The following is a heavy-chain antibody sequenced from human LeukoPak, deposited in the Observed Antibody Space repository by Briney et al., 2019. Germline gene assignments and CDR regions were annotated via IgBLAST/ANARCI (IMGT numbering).Heavy chain of an antibody. V-gene: IGHV3-48*03. CDR3: ASQTYCGGDCYRPWYYYYMDV. D-gene: IGHD2-21*02. Sequence: GGSLRLSCAASGFTFSSYEMNWVRQAPGKGLEWVSYISSSGSTIYYADSVKGRFTISRDNSKNTLYLQMNSLRAEDTAVYYCASQTYCGGDCYRPWYYYYMDVWGKGTTVTVSS. CDR1: GFTFSSYE. J-gene: IGHJ6*03. CDR2: ISSSGSTI.